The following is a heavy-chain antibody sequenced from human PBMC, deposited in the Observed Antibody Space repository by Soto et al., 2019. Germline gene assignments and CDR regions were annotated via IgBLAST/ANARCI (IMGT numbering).Heavy chain of an antibody. V-gene: IGHV5-51*01. CDR2: IYPGDSDT. D-gene: IGHD6-13*01. CDR3: ARVHSSSYHYFDY. Sequence: GESLKISCEGSEYSFTNNWIGWVRQMPGKGLEWMGIIYPGDSDTRYSPSFQGRFTISRDNSKNTLYLQMNSLRAEDTAVYYCARVHSSSYHYFDYWGQGTLVTVSS. J-gene: IGHJ4*02. CDR1: EYSFTNNW.